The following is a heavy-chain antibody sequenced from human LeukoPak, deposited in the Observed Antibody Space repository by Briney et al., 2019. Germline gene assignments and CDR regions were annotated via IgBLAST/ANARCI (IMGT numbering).Heavy chain of an antibody. CDR2: ISGRGGST. D-gene: IGHD4-17*01. J-gene: IGHJ3*02. CDR3: AKVATETTVTIIALIDAFDI. V-gene: IGHV3-23*01. Sequence: QPGGSLRLSCAASGFTFSSYAMSWVRQAPGKGLEWVSAISGRGGSTYYADSVKGRFTISRENSKNTLYLQMNSLRAEDTAVYYCAKVATETTVTIIALIDAFDIWGQGTMVTVSS. CDR1: GFTFSSYA.